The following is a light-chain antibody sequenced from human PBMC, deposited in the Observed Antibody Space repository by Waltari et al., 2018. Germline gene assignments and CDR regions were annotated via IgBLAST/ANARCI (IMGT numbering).Light chain of an antibody. V-gene: IGLV2-11*01. J-gene: IGLJ1*01. CDR2: EVS. CDR1: SSDIGGYNR. Sequence: QAALTQPPSMSGSPGQSVTISCTGTSSDIGGYNRVSWYQQHPGKAPKLMIYEVSQRPSGVSDRFSGSKSGNTASLAITGLQAEDEADYYCQSYDSSLRGFYVFGTGTKVTV. CDR3: QSYDSSLRGFYV.